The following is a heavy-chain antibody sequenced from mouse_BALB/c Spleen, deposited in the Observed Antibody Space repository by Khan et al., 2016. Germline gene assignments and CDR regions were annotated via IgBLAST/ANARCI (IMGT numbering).Heavy chain of an antibody. J-gene: IGHJ3*01. CDR1: GYAFTNCL. CDR2: INPGSGGT. D-gene: IGHD1-1*01. Sequence: QVQLQQSGTELVRPGTSVKVSCKASGYAFTNCLIEWVKQRPGQGLEWIGVINPGSGGTNYNERFKGKATLTADNSSSTAYMQLSSLTSDDSAVYLCASQYGSSYVGFTYWGQGTLVTVSA. V-gene: IGHV1-54*01. CDR3: ASQYGSSYVGFTY.